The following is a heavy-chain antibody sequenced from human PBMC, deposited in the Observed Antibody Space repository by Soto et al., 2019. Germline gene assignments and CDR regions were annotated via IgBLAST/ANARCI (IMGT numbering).Heavy chain of an antibody. J-gene: IGHJ5*02. D-gene: IGHD6-6*01. CDR1: GFTFRSYA. V-gene: IGHV3-23*01. CDR3: AKAYSSSSVVHWFDP. CDR2: ISGSGGST. Sequence: EVQLLESGGGLVQPGGSLRLSCAASGFTFRSYAMSWVRQAPGTGLEWVSAISGSGGSTYYADSVKGRFTSSRDNSKNTLYLQMNRLIAEDTAVYYCAKAYSSSSVVHWFDPWGQGTLVTVSS.